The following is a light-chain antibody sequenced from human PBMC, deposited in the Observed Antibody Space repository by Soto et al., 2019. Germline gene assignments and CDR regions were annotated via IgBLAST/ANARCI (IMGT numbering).Light chain of an antibody. V-gene: IGKV3-15*01. CDR1: QSFSSS. CDR2: DAS. CDR3: QQYNNWPPLT. Sequence: EIVRTQSPATLSVSPGDRATISCRASQSFSSSLAWYQQIPGQPTRLLIYDASTRATGIPGRFGGSGSGTEFTLTISSLQSEDFAVCYCQQYNNWPPLTFGGGTKVELK. J-gene: IGKJ4*01.